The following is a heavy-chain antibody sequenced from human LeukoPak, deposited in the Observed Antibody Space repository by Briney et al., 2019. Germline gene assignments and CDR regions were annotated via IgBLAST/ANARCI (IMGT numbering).Heavy chain of an antibody. J-gene: IGHJ3*02. D-gene: IGHD1-26*01. V-gene: IGHV3-23*01. Sequence: GGSLRLSCAASGFTFSSYAMSWVRQAPGKGLEWVSAISGSGGSTYYADSVKGRFTISRDNSKNTLYQQMNSLRAEDTAVYYCAKDRLLLVGATVFILDAFDIWGQGTMVTVSS. CDR2: ISGSGGST. CDR1: GFTFSSYA. CDR3: AKDRLLLVGATVFILDAFDI.